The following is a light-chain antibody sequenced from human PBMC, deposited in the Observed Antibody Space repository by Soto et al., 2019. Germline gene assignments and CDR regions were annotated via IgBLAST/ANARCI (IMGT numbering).Light chain of an antibody. CDR2: DAS. CDR1: QSVSTY. Sequence: ETVLTQCAASLSLSPGEIATLSCRASQSVSTYLAWYRQKPGQAPRLLIYDASNRVTGIPAMFRGSGAGTGFTLTISSLEPGDLAVDCCQQRSNWKITFGQGTRLEIK. J-gene: IGKJ5*01. CDR3: QQRSNWKIT. V-gene: IGKV3-11*01.